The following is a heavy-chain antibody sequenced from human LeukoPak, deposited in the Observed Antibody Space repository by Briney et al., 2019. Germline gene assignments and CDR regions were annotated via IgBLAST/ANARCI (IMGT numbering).Heavy chain of an antibody. CDR2: IKQDGSEK. D-gene: IGHD1-26*01. Sequence: GGSLRLSCAASGFTFSSYWMSWVRQAPGKGLEWVANIKQDGSEKYYVDSVKGRFTISRDNSKNTLYLQMNSLRAEDTAVYYCAKGGSGSYFRLGYYFDYWGQGTLVTVSS. CDR1: GFTFSSYW. J-gene: IGHJ4*02. V-gene: IGHV3-7*01. CDR3: AKGGSGSYFRLGYYFDY.